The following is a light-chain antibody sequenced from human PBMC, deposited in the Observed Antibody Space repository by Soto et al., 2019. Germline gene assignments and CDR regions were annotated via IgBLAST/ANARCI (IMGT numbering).Light chain of an antibody. CDR3: QHGGA. Sequence: EILLTQSPATLSLSAGERATLSCRAGQTISNYLAWYQQKPGQAPRLLIYDASNRATDIPARFSGSGSGIDFTLTISSLEPDDFAVYYCQHGGAFGPGTKVEIK. CDR1: QTISNY. CDR2: DAS. J-gene: IGKJ3*01. V-gene: IGKV3-11*01.